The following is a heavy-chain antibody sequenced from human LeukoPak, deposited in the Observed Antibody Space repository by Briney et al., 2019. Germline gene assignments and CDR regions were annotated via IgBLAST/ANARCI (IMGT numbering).Heavy chain of an antibody. Sequence: TGGSLRLSCVASGFTVSTNHMSWVRQAPRKGLQWVSVIYSGGSTSYADAVKGSFTISREDSKNTLYVQMNSLRAEDTAVYYCARGGRYCSGGTCYDAFDIWGPGTMVTVSS. CDR2: IYSGGST. V-gene: IGHV3-53*01. J-gene: IGHJ3*02. CDR1: GFTVSTNH. D-gene: IGHD2-15*01. CDR3: ARGGRYCSGGTCYDAFDI.